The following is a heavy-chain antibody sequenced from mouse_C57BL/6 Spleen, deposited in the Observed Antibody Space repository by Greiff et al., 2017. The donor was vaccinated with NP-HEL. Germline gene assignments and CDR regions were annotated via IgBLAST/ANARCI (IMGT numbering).Heavy chain of an antibody. V-gene: IGHV1-81*01. CDR2: IYPRSGNT. D-gene: IGHD2-3*01. J-gene: IGHJ2*01. CDR1: GYTFTSYG. CDR3: AREGDGYPFDY. Sequence: QVHVKQSGAELARPGASVKLSCKASGYTFTSYGISWVKQRTGQGLEWIGEIYPRSGNTYYNEKFKGKATLTADKSSSTAYMELRSLTSEDSAVYFCAREGDGYPFDYWGQGTTLTVSS.